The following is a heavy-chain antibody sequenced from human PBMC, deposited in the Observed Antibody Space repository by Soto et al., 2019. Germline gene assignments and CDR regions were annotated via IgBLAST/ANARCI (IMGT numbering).Heavy chain of an antibody. CDR3: ARVGDMVYYYYGMDV. D-gene: IGHD5-12*01. CDR2: IYYSGST. CDR1: GVSVSSGSYY. Sequence: PSETLSLTCTVSGVSVSSGSYYLSWIRQPPGKGLEWIGYIYYSGSTNYNPSLKSRVTISVDTSKNQFSLKLSSVTAADTAVYYCARVGDMVYYYYGMDVWGQGTTVTVS. J-gene: IGHJ6*02. V-gene: IGHV4-61*01.